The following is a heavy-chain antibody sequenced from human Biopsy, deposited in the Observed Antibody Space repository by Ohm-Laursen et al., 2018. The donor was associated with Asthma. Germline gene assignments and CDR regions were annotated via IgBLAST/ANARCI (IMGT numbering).Heavy chain of an antibody. CDR2: ISYDGSNK. V-gene: IGHV3-30-3*01. Sequence: RSLRLSCSASGFTFSSYAMHWVRQAPGKGLEWVAVISYDGSNKYYADSVKGRFTISRDDAKNSLYLQMNSLRAEDTALYYCAKGEWELLGANFDYWGQGTLVTVSS. CDR1: GFTFSSYA. CDR3: AKGEWELLGANFDY. D-gene: IGHD1-26*01. J-gene: IGHJ4*02.